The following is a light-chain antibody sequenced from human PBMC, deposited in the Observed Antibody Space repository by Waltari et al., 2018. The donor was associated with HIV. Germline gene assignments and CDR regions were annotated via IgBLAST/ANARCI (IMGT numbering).Light chain of an antibody. CDR2: EVS. Sequence: QSALTQPASVSGSPGQWITISCTGTNSAVGVYNFVSWYQQHPGKAPKLIIFEVSNRPSGVSDRFSGSKSGNTASLTISGLQAEDEADYYCSSYRNSRTWVFGGGTKLTVL. V-gene: IGLV2-14*01. CDR1: NSAVGVYNF. CDR3: SSYRNSRTWV. J-gene: IGLJ3*02.